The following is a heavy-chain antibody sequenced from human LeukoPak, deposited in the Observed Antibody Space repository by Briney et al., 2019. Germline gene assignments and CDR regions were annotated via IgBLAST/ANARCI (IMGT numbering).Heavy chain of an antibody. CDR1: GFTFSSYA. Sequence: GRSLRLSCAASGFTFSSYAMHWVRQAPGKGLEWVAVISYDGSNKYYADSVEGRFTISRDNSKNTLYLQMNSLRAEDTAVYYCARGTHTYSSGWYDYWGQGTLVTVSS. CDR2: ISYDGSNK. V-gene: IGHV3-30-3*01. CDR3: ARGTHTYSSGWYDY. D-gene: IGHD6-19*01. J-gene: IGHJ4*02.